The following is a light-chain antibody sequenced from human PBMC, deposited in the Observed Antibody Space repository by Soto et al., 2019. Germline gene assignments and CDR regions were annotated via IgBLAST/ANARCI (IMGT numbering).Light chain of an antibody. CDR3: QQYNSYSWT. CDR1: QGISTW. Sequence: GARVTITCRASQGISTWLAWYQQKPGKAPKLLIYDASSLESGVPSRFSGSGSGTEFTLTISSLQPDDFATYYCQQYNSYSWTFGQGTKVEIK. V-gene: IGKV1-5*01. J-gene: IGKJ1*01. CDR2: DAS.